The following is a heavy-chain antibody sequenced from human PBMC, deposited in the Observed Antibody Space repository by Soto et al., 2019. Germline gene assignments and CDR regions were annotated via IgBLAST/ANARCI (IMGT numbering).Heavy chain of an antibody. Sequence: QDQLVQSGVEVKKPGASVKVSCKASGYSFTNYGITWVRQAPGQGFEWMGWISAYKGNTNYAQKFPGRVTRTTDASTSKAYLELRSLRSDDTAVYYCARDRGVAPPVAGNTHYYYYMDVRGKGTTVTVSS. V-gene: IGHV1-18*01. CDR2: ISAYKGNT. CDR1: GYSFTNYG. J-gene: IGHJ6*03. D-gene: IGHD6-19*01. CDR3: ARDRGVAPPVAGNTHYYYYMDV.